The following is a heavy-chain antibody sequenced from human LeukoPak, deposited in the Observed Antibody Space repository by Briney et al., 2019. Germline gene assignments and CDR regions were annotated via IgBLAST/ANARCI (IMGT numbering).Heavy chain of an antibody. CDR3: AKDRGVTGAEYFQH. V-gene: IGHV3-23*01. CDR1: GFTFRNYA. D-gene: IGHD1-20*01. CDR2: TSGSGSGT. Sequence: GGSLRLSCGASGFTFRNYAMSWVRQAPGTGLEWVSTTSGSGSGTYYADSVKGRFTISRDNSKNTVYLQMSSQRAEDTAAYYCAKDRGVTGAEYFQHWGQGTLVTVSS. J-gene: IGHJ1*01.